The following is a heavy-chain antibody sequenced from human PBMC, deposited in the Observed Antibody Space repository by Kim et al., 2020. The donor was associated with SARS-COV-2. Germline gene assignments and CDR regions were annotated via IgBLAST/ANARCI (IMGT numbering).Heavy chain of an antibody. J-gene: IGHJ5*02. CDR3: ARGRKVSLLSWFDP. Sequence: SETLSLICAVYGGSFSGYSWSWIRQPPGKGLEWIGEINHSGSTNYNPSLKSRVTISVDTSKKQFSLKMSSVTAADTAVYYCARGRKVSLLSWFDPWGQGTLVTVSS. V-gene: IGHV4-34*01. CDR2: INHSGST. D-gene: IGHD2-21*01. CDR1: GGSFSGYS.